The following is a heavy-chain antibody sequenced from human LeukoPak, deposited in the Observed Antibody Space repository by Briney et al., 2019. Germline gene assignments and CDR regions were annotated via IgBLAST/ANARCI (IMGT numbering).Heavy chain of an antibody. CDR2: TYYRSKWYY. CDR3: ARGEGYSYGYWWFDP. Sequence: SQTLSLTCAISGDSVSSNSVTWNWIRQSPSRGLEWLGRTYYRSKWYYDYAVSVKSRITIDPDTSKNQFSLQLNSVTPEDTAVYYCARGEGYSYGYWWFDPWGRGTLVTVSP. V-gene: IGHV6-1*01. D-gene: IGHD5-18*01. J-gene: IGHJ5*02. CDR1: GDSVSSNSVT.